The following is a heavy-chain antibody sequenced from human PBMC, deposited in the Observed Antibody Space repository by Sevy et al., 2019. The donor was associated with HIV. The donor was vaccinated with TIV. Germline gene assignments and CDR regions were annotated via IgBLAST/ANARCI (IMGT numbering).Heavy chain of an antibody. V-gene: IGHV3-15*01. J-gene: IGHJ4*02. CDR3: ATFSQPTDY. CDR2: IKSKTDGGTT. CDR1: GFTFTNAW. Sequence: GGSLRLSCAVSGFTFTNAWMNWVRQAPGKGLERVGRIKSKTDGGTTDYAAPVKGRFSISRDDSKNTLYLQMNSLKTEDTAVYYCATFSQPTDYWGRGTLVTVSS.